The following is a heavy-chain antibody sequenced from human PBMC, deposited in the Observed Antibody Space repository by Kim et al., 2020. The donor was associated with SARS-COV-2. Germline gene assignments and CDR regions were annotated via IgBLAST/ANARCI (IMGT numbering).Heavy chain of an antibody. Sequence: GGSLRLSCAVSGFTFADYAMHWVRQAPGKGLEWVSGISWNSGSIGYADSVKGRLTISRDNAKSSLYLQMNSLRGEDTALYYCARNMWADVVTAVDVWGKGTTVIVSS. D-gene: IGHD2-21*02. J-gene: IGHJ6*04. CDR2: ISWNSGSI. CDR1: GFTFADYA. V-gene: IGHV3-9*01. CDR3: ARNMWADVVTAVDV.